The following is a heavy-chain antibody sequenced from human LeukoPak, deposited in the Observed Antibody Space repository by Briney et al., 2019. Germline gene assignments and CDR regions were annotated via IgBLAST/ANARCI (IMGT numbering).Heavy chain of an antibody. Sequence: GGSLRLSCATSGFSFSGAWLSWVRQAPGKGLEWIGRIQHGGTTDYAAPVKGRFTISRDDSKATLHLQMNSLKTEDTAIYYCTTVTHFYLGGQGTLVTVSS. D-gene: IGHD2/OR15-2a*01. J-gene: IGHJ4*02. CDR1: GFSFSGAW. V-gene: IGHV3-15*01. CDR2: IQHGGTT. CDR3: TTVTHFYL.